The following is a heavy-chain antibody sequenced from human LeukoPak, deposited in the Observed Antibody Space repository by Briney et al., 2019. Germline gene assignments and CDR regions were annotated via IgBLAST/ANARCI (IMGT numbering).Heavy chain of an antibody. D-gene: IGHD1-26*01. CDR3: AIEDGNWFDP. V-gene: IGHV4-4*09. CDR2: IYPRGNT. Sequence: PSETLSLTCSVSGGSISDYYWTWIRQPPGKGLEWTGYIYPRGNTNYNPSLKSRVTITPDTSKNHVSLKLSSVTAADTAVYYCAIEDGNWFDPWGQGTLVSVSS. CDR1: GGSISDYY. J-gene: IGHJ5*02.